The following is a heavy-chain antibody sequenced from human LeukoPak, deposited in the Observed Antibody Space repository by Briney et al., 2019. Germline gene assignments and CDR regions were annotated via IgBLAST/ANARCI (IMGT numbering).Heavy chain of an antibody. V-gene: IGHV4-39*01. Sequence: SETLSLTCTVSGVSISSSNSYWGWIRQPPGKGLEWIGSIYYTGNTYYNASLKSRVTISIDTSKNQISLRLTSVTAADTAMYYCARYDWYFDLWGRGTLVTVSS. J-gene: IGHJ2*01. CDR2: IYYTGNT. CDR1: GVSISSSNSY. CDR3: ARYDWYFDL.